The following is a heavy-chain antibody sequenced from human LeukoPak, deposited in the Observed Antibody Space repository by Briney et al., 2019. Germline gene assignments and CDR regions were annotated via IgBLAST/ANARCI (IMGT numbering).Heavy chain of an antibody. D-gene: IGHD2-2*02. CDR1: GFSLSTSGVG. CDR3: AHIPPHNILVVPAAINWFDP. V-gene: IGHV2-5*01. J-gene: IGHJ5*02. Sequence: SGPTLVKPTQTLTLTCTFSGFSLSTSGVGVGWIRQPPGKALEWLALIYWNDDKRYSPSLKSRLTITKDTSKNQVVLTMTNMDPVDTATYYCAHIPPHNILVVPAAINWFDPWGQGTLVTVSS. CDR2: IYWNDDK.